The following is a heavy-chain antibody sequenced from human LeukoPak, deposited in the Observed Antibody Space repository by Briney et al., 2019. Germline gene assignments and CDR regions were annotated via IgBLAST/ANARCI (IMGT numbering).Heavy chain of an antibody. V-gene: IGHV3-30*04. CDR1: GFTFSGSA. CDR2: ISRDGSGT. Sequence: GGSLRLSRAASGFTFSGSAIHWVRQAPGKGLEWVSVISRDGSGTYYADSVKGRFTISRDNSKNTVYLQMNSLEPDDTAVYYCARDAFYSSGTYFDYWGQGTLVTVSS. J-gene: IGHJ4*02. CDR3: ARDAFYSSGTYFDY. D-gene: IGHD3-10*01.